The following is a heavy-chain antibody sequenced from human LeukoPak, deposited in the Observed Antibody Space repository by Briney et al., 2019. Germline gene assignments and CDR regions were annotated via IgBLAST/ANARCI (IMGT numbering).Heavy chain of an antibody. CDR1: GFTFSSYW. CDR3: ARGDESGSYTY. CDR2: INSDGSST. Sequence: GGSLRLSCAASGFTFSSYWMHWVRQAPGMGLVWVSRINSDGSSTSYADSVKGRFTISRDNAKNTLYLQMNSLRAEDTAVYYCARGDESGSYTYWGQGTLVTVSS. D-gene: IGHD1-26*01. V-gene: IGHV3-74*01. J-gene: IGHJ4*02.